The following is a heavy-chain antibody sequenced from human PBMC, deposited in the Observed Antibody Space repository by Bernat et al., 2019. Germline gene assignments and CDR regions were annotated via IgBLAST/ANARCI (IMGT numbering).Heavy chain of an antibody. J-gene: IGHJ4*02. CDR1: GFTFSSYS. Sequence: EVQLVESGGGLVKPGGSLRLSCAASGFTFSSYSMNWVRQAPGKGLEWVSYISSSSSYIYYADSVKGRFTISRDNAKNSLYLQMNSLRAEDTAVYYCARDMVVYARTFDYWGQGTLVTVSS. CDR2: ISSSSSYI. V-gene: IGHV3-21*05. D-gene: IGHD2-8*02. CDR3: ARDMVVYARTFDY.